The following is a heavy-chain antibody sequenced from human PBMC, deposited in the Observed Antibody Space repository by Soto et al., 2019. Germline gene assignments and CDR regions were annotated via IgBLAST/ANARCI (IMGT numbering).Heavy chain of an antibody. V-gene: IGHV5-51*01. CDR3: ARSPRSSPYFDY. Sequence: GESLKISCQCSVYTFSNFWIAWVRQLPGKGLEWMGIIYPGDYETRYSPSFHGKVTISADRSIGTAYLQWSSLEASDSAFYFCARSPRSSPYFDYWGQGALVTVSS. CDR2: IYPGDYET. CDR1: VYTFSNFW. D-gene: IGHD6-13*01. J-gene: IGHJ4*02.